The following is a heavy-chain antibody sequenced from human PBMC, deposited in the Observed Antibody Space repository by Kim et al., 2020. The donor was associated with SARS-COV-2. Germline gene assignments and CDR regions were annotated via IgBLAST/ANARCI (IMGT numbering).Heavy chain of an antibody. CDR1: GFTFSNYL. CDR2: IKGGGGNT. V-gene: IGHV3-23*01. Sequence: GGSLRLSCSASGFTFSNYLLNWVRQAPGKGLEWVSAIKGGGGNTFYADSVKGRFTISRDNPKNTLYLQMNSLRAEDTAFYYCAKSQASYFNDALDVWGRGTMVTVSS. D-gene: IGHD3-10*01. J-gene: IGHJ3*01. CDR3: AKSQASYFNDALDV.